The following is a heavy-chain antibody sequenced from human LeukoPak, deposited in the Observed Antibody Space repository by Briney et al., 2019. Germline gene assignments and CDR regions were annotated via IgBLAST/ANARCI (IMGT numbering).Heavy chain of an antibody. Sequence: GGSLRLSCAGSGFTFSSYAMTWVRQAPGKGLEWVSTISGTYSTWYADSVKSRFTISRDNSKDTLFLQMNSLRAEDTAVYYCAKDPQGSSGPWGQGTLVTVSS. CDR3: AKDPQGSSGP. CDR1: GFTFSSYA. CDR2: ISGTYST. J-gene: IGHJ5*02. D-gene: IGHD6-19*01. V-gene: IGHV3-23*01.